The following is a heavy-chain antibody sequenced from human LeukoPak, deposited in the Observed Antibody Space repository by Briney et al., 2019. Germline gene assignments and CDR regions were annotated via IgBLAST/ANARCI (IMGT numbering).Heavy chain of an antibody. D-gene: IGHD1-26*01. CDR1: GYSLSSGYY. J-gene: IGHJ3*02. CDR3: ARDFSLGATPDDAFDI. V-gene: IGHV4-38-2*02. CDR2: IYHSGST. Sequence: SETLSLTCTVSGYSLSSGYYWGWIRPPPGKGLGGIGSIYHSGSTYYNPSRKSRVTISVDTSKNQFSLTLSSVTAADTAVYYCARDFSLGATPDDAFDIWGQGTMVTVSS.